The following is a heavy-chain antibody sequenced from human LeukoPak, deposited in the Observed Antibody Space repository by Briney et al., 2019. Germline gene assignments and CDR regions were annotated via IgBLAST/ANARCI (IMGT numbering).Heavy chain of an antibody. D-gene: IGHD3-22*01. CDR3: ATYRSGYYFDY. J-gene: IGHJ4*02. CDR1: GYSFTNYW. Sequence: GAPLHISCKGSGYSFTNYWIAWLRRLPGKGLERMGIFNPGDSATRNSPSFLGQVTISADKSISTAYLEWSSLRASDTAMYYCATYRSGYYFDYWGQGTLVTVSS. CDR2: FNPGDSAT. V-gene: IGHV5-51*01.